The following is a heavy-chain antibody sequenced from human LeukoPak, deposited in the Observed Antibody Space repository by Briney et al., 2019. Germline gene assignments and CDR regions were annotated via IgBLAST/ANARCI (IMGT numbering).Heavy chain of an antibody. CDR3: ARDGKGYCSSASCFGISYYGLDV. D-gene: IGHD2-2*01. CDR1: GFTFSTYA. CDR2: ISDDGSIK. J-gene: IGHJ6*02. V-gene: IGHV3-30*04. Sequence: GGSLRLSCAASGFTFSTYAMHWVRQAPGKGLEWVAVISDDGSIKYYADSVKGRFTISTDNSKNTLYLQMNSLRAKDTAVYYCARDGKGYCSSASCFGISYYGLDVWGQGTTVTVSS.